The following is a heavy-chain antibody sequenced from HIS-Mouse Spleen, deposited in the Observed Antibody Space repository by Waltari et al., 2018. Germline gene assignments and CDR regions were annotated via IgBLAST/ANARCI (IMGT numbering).Heavy chain of an antibody. Sequence: QLQLQESGPGLVKPLETLSLTCTVSGGSIRSRSSYWGWIRQPPGTGLGWIGSIYYSGSTYYNPSLKSRVTISVDTSKNQFSLKLSSVTAADTAVYYCAREIPYSSSWYDWYFDLWGRGTLVTVSS. CDR1: GGSIRSRSSY. CDR3: AREIPYSSSWYDWYFDL. J-gene: IGHJ2*01. CDR2: IYYSGST. V-gene: IGHV4-39*07. D-gene: IGHD6-13*01.